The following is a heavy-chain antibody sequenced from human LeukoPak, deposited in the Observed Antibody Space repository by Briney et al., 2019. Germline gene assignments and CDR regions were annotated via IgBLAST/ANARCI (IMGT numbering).Heavy chain of an antibody. Sequence: GGSLRLSCAASGFTFSSYAMSWVRQAPGKGLEWVSAISGSGGSTYYADSVKGRFTISRDNSKNTLYLQMNSLKTEDTAVYYCTRSPQLLWFGELLYWGQGTLVTVSS. J-gene: IGHJ4*02. D-gene: IGHD3-10*01. CDR2: ISGSGGST. CDR3: TRSPQLLWFGELLY. V-gene: IGHV3-23*01. CDR1: GFTFSSYA.